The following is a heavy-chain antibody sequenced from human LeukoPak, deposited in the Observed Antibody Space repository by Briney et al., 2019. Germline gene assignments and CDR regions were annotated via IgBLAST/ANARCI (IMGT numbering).Heavy chain of an antibody. CDR3: ARGIAARHFDY. CDR1: GFTFSIYA. D-gene: IGHD6-6*01. J-gene: IGHJ4*02. CDR2: ITSSGGNT. V-gene: IGHV3-21*01. Sequence: PGGSLRLSCAASGFTFSIYAMSWVRQAPGKGLEWVSAITSSGGNTYYADSVKGRFTISRDNAKNSLYLQMNSLRAEDTAVYYCARGIAARHFDYWGQGTLVTVSS.